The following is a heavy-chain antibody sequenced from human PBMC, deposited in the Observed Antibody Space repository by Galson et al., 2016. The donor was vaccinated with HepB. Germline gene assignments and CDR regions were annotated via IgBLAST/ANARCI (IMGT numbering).Heavy chain of an antibody. V-gene: IGHV3-48*03. D-gene: IGHD1-26*01. CDR1: GFSLSNYE. CDR2: ISGGGETT. CDR3: ARDALGTWDLTT. Sequence: SLRLSCAASGFSLSNYEMNWVRQAPGKGLEWVAYISGGGETTYYADSVRGRFTISRDNARDSVFLQMTSLRVEDTARYYCARDALGTWDLTTWGQGTLVSVSS. J-gene: IGHJ1*01.